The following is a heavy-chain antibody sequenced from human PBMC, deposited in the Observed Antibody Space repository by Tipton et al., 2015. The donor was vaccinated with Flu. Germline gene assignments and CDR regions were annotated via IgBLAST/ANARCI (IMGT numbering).Heavy chain of an antibody. CDR2: IYYSGSL. Sequence: TLSLTCTVSGGSIRTRNNYWGWIRLPPGKGLEWIGNIYYSGSLYYNPSIQSRVTMSVNTSKNQFSLKLSSVTAADTAMYYCARGGCSSTSCYLGAFDIWGHGTVVTVSS. CDR1: GGSIRTRNNY. CDR3: ARGGCSSTSCYLGAFDI. V-gene: IGHV4-39*07. D-gene: IGHD2-2*01. J-gene: IGHJ3*02.